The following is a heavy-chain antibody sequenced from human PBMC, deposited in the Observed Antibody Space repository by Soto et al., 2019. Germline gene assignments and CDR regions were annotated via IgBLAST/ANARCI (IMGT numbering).Heavy chain of an antibody. V-gene: IGHV4-34*01. Sequence: SETLSLTCAVYGGSFSGYYWSWIRQPPGKGLEWIGEINHSGSTNYNPSLKSRVTISVDTSKNQFSLKLSSVTAADTAVYYCARGNYGSGSYYKGYYYYMDVWGKGTTVTVSS. CDR1: GGSFSGYY. D-gene: IGHD3-10*01. J-gene: IGHJ6*03. CDR3: ARGNYGSGSYYKGYYYYMDV. CDR2: INHSGST.